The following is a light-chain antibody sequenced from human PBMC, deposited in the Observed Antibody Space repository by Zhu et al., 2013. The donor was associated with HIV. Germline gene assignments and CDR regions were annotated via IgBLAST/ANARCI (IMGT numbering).Light chain of an antibody. CDR3: MQALQTPRT. CDR2: LGS. Sequence: EPASISCRSSQSLLHSNGHNFLDWYVQKPGQSPQLLIYLGSNQASGVPDRFSGSGSGTDFTLKISRVEAEDVGVYYCMQALQTPRTFGGGTKVEI. CDR1: QSLLHSNGHNF. J-gene: IGKJ4*01. V-gene: IGKV2-28*01.